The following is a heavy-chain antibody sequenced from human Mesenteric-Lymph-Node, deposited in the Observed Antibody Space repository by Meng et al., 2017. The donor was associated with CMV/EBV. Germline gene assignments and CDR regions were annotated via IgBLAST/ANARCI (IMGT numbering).Heavy chain of an antibody. CDR2: IWYDGSNK. V-gene: IGHV3-33*01. CDR3: ASGYCSSTSCYNRYYYYGMDV. J-gene: IGHJ6*02. D-gene: IGHD2-2*02. CDR1: GFTFSSYG. Sequence: GGSLRLSCAASGFTFSSYGMHWVRQAPGKGLEWVAVIWYDGSNKYYADSVKGRFTISRDNSKNTLYLQMNSLRAEDTAVYYCASGYCSSTSCYNRYYYYGMDVWGQGTTVTVSS.